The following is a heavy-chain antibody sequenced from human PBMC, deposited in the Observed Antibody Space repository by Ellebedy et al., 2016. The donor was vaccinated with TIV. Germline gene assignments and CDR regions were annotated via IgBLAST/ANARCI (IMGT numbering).Heavy chain of an antibody. D-gene: IGHD6-13*01. CDR1: GFIFSDYY. Sequence: GESLKISCAASGFIFSDYYMSWIRQAPGKGLEWVSYISNSGHTIYYADSVKGRFTISRDNAENSLYLQMNSLRPKDTAVYYCARDARFIDQQHNWFDPWGQGTLVTVSS. V-gene: IGHV3-11*01. CDR3: ARDARFIDQQHNWFDP. CDR2: ISNSGHTI. J-gene: IGHJ5*02.